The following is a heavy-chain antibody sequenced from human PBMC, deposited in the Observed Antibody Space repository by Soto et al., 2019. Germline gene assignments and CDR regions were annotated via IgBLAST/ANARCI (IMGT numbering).Heavy chain of an antibody. CDR2: VHYSGNT. CDR3: ATGSGSYLAIPSDY. CDR1: GYSISTNNYY. D-gene: IGHD3-10*01. Sequence: TLSLTCTVSGYSISTNNYYWAWIRQPPGKGLEWIGSVHYSGNTYYNPSLKSRVTISVDTSKNQFSLKLNSMTAPDTAVYYCATGSGSYLAIPSDYWGQGTLVTVSS. V-gene: IGHV4-39*01. J-gene: IGHJ4*02.